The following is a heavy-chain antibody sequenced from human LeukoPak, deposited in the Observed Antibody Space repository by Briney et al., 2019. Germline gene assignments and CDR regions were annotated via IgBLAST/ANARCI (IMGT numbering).Heavy chain of an antibody. Sequence: PSETLSLTCTVSGYSISSGYYWGWIRQPPGKGLEWIGSIYYSGSTYYNPSLKSRVTMSVDTSKNQFSLKLSSVTAADTAVYYCAIYHSSSAWFDPWGQGTLVTVSS. CDR1: GYSISSGYY. D-gene: IGHD6-13*01. CDR2: IYYSGST. J-gene: IGHJ5*02. CDR3: AIYHSSSAWFDP. V-gene: IGHV4-38-2*02.